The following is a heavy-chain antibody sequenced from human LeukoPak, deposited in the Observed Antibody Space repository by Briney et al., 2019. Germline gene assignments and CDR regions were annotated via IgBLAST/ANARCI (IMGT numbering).Heavy chain of an antibody. CDR1: GYSISSGYY. Sequence: SETLSLTCAVSGYSISSGYYWGWIRQPPGKGLEWIGSIYHSGSTYYNPSLKSRVTISVDTSKNQFSLKLSSVTAADTAVYYCARGEQGYYDSFLYWGQGTLVTVSS. CDR2: IYHSGST. CDR3: ARGEQGYYDSFLY. D-gene: IGHD3-22*01. J-gene: IGHJ4*02. V-gene: IGHV4-38-2*01.